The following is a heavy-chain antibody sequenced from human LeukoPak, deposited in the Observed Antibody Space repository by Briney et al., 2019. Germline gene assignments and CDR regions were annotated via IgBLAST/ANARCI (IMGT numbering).Heavy chain of an antibody. V-gene: IGHV4-34*01. Sequence: SETLSLTCAVYGGSFSGYYWSWIRQPPGKGLEWIGEINHSGSTNYNPSLKSRVTISVDTSKNQFSLKLSPVTAADTAVYYCARVWVVRAFDIWGQGTMVTVSS. CDR2: INHSGST. CDR1: GGSFSGYY. CDR3: ARVWVVRAFDI. J-gene: IGHJ3*02. D-gene: IGHD6-19*01.